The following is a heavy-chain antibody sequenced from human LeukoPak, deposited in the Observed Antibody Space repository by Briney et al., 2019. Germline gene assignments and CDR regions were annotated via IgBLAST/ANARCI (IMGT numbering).Heavy chain of an antibody. CDR3: AKSLYYYYYMDV. V-gene: IGHV3-23*01. J-gene: IGHJ6*03. CDR1: GFTFSSYA. Sequence: PGGSLRLSRAASGFTFSSYAMSWVPHAPGKGLEWVSTIRSGGGYTYYADSVKGRFTISRDNSKNTLYLQMNSLRAEDTAVYNRAKSLYYYYYMDVWGKGTTVTVSS. CDR2: IRSGGGYT.